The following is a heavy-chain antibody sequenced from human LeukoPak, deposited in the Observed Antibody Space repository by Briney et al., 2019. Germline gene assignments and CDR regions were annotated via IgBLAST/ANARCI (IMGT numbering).Heavy chain of an antibody. Sequence: SQTLSLTCTVSGGSIGSADFHWSWLRQPPGKGLEWIGYISYSGNTHYNPSLKSPFTISVDTSKNQLSLKLSSVTAADTAVYYCAAQTGTTASSYYYMDVWGKGTTVTVSS. CDR2: ISYSGNT. D-gene: IGHD1-1*01. CDR3: AAQTGTTASSYYYMDV. CDR1: GGSIGSADFH. V-gene: IGHV4-30-4*08. J-gene: IGHJ6*03.